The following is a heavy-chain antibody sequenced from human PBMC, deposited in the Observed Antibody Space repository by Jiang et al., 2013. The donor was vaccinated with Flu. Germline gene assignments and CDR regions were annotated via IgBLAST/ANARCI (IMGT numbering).Heavy chain of an antibody. D-gene: IGHD1-26*01. Sequence: SGAEVKKPGASVKVSCKASGYTFTSYAMHWVRQAPGQRLEWMGWINAGNGNTKYSQKFQGRVTITRDTSASTAYMELSSLRSEDTAVYYCARVPVGATWPFDYWGQGTLVTVSS. CDR1: GYTFTSYA. CDR2: INAGNGNT. CDR3: ARVPVGATWPFDY. V-gene: IGHV1-3*01. J-gene: IGHJ4*02.